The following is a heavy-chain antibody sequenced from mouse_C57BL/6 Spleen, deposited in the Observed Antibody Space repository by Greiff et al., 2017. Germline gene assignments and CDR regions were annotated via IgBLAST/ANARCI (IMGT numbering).Heavy chain of an antibody. V-gene: IGHV14-3*01. CDR3: ASHYGYDVGFAY. Sequence: VQLQQSVAELVRPGASVKLSCTASGFNIKNTYMHWVKQRPEQGLEWIGRIDPANGNTKYAPKFQGKATITADTSSNTAYLQLSTLTSEDTAIYSCASHYGYDVGFAYWGQGTLVTVSA. J-gene: IGHJ3*01. D-gene: IGHD2-2*01. CDR2: IDPANGNT. CDR1: GFNIKNTY.